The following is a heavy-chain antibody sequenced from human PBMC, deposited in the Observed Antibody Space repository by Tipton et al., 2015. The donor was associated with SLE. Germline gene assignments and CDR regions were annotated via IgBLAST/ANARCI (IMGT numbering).Heavy chain of an antibody. CDR1: GGSFSGYY. D-gene: IGHD3-22*01. V-gene: IGHV4-34*01. CDR3: ARSVRHYYDSSGYFVN. CDR2: INHSGST. J-gene: IGHJ4*02. Sequence: TLSLTCAVYGGSFSGYYWSWIRQPPGKGLEWIGEINHSGSTNYNPSLKSRVTISVDTSKNQFSLKLSSVTAAVTAVYYCARSVRHYYDSSGYFVNWGQGPLVTVSS.